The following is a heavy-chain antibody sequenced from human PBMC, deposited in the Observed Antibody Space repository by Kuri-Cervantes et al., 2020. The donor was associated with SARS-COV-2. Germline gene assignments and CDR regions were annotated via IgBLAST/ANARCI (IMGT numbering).Heavy chain of an antibody. Sequence: SETLSLTCTVSGCAISSYYWSWIRQPPGKGLEWVGYIYYSGSTNYNPSLKSRVTISVDTSKNQFSLKLSSVTAADTAVYYCAGGTGSYYDFWSGSNFDYWGQGTLVTVSS. CDR2: IYYSGST. CDR1: GCAISSYY. CDR3: AGGTGSYYDFWSGSNFDY. J-gene: IGHJ4*02. D-gene: IGHD3-3*01. V-gene: IGHV4-59*12.